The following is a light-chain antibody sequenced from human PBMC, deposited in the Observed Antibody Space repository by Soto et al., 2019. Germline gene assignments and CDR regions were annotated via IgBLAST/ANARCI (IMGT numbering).Light chain of an antibody. J-gene: IGKJ2*01. CDR3: QQYDAWPYT. CDR1: QSISNN. CDR2: RSS. Sequence: EKVMTQSPVTLSMSPGESATLSCRASQSISNNLAWYHQKPGQAPRLLIYRSSTRATGIPARFIGSGSGTEFTLTISSLQPEDFAIYYCQQYDAWPYTFGQGTKLEI. V-gene: IGKV3-15*01.